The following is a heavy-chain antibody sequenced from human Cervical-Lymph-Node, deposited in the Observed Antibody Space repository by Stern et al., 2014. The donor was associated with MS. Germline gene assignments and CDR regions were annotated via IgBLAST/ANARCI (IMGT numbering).Heavy chain of an antibody. D-gene: IGHD3-3*01. CDR3: ARDDDSYHFDF. Sequence: VQLEESGSELRKPGASVKVSCKASGYPFTSNNINWLRQAPGQGLEWLGWINTNNGVPTYAQGFIGRFVFSVDTSVSTAYLQISSPKPEDTAIYYCARDDDSYHFDFWGQGTLVTVSS. CDR1: GYPFTSNN. CDR2: INTNNGVP. J-gene: IGHJ4*02. V-gene: IGHV7-4-1*02.